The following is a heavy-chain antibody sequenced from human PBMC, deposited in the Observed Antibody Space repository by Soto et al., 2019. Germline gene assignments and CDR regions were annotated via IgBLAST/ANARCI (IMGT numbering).Heavy chain of an antibody. J-gene: IGHJ5*02. CDR1: GFTFSSYW. D-gene: IGHD3-3*01. CDR2: ISGSGGST. V-gene: IGHV3-23*04. CDR3: AKDRITIFGVVIDNWFDP. Sequence: EVQLVESGGGLVQPGGSLRLSCAASGFTFSSYWMHWVRQAPGKGLVWVSAISGSGGSTYYADSVKGRFTISRDNSKNTLYLQMTSLRAEDTAVYYCAKDRITIFGVVIDNWFDPWGQGTLVTVSS.